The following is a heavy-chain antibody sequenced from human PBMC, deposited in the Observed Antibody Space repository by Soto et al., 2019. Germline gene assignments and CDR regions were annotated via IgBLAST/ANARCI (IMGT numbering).Heavy chain of an antibody. CDR1: GGTFSSYT. V-gene: IGHV1-69*02. CDR2: IIPILGIA. Sequence: SVKVSCKASGGTFSSYTISWVRQAPGQGLEWVGRIIPILGIANYAQKFQGRVTITADKSTSTAYMELSSLRSEDTAVYYCATVYYDILTGYQDAFDIWGQGTMVTVSS. CDR3: ATVYYDILTGYQDAFDI. J-gene: IGHJ3*02. D-gene: IGHD3-9*01.